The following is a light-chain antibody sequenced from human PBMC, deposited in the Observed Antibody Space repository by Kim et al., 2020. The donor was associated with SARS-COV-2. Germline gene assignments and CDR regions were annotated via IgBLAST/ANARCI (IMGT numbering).Light chain of an antibody. J-gene: IGLJ3*02. CDR2: EVS. Sequence: SASISGAGTLSDVGAYDLVSCYHQRPGNAPKLMIYEVSKRPSGVPDRFSGSKSGNRASLTVSGLQAEDEADYYCASHAGTNNLWVFGGGTQLTVL. CDR3: ASHAGTNNLWV. V-gene: IGLV2-8*01. CDR1: LSDVGAYDL.